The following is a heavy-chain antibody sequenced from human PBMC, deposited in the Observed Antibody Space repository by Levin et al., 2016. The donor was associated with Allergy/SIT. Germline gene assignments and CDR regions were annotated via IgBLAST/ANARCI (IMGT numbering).Heavy chain of an antibody. J-gene: IGHJ6*03. CDR2: INPNSGGT. CDR3: ARVAEWLSLGYYYYYMDV. Sequence: WVRQAPGQGLEWMGWINPNSGGTNYAQKFQGRVTMTRDTSISTAYMELSRLRSDDTAVYYCARVAEWLSLGYYYYYMDVWGKGTTVTVSS. D-gene: IGHD3-3*01. V-gene: IGHV1-2*02.